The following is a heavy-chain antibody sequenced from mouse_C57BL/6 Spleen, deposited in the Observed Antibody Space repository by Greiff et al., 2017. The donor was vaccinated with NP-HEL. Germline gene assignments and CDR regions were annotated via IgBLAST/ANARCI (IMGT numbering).Heavy chain of an antibody. V-gene: IGHV1-54*01. CDR3: ARSRGITTVVAPFAY. J-gene: IGHJ3*01. Sequence: QVQLQQSGAELVRPGTSVKVSCKASGYAFTNYLIEWVKQRPGQGLEWIGVINPGSGGTNYNEKFKGKATLTADNSSSTAYMQLSSLTSEDSAVYFCARSRGITTVVAPFAYWGQGTLVTVSA. CDR1: GYAFTNYL. CDR2: INPGSGGT. D-gene: IGHD1-1*01.